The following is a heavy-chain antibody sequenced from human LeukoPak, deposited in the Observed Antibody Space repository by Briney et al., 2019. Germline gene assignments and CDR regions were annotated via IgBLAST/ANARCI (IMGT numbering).Heavy chain of an antibody. D-gene: IGHD2-2*01. CDR3: ARLPAYCSSTACYYDY. Sequence: GGSLSLSCAASGFTFSSYSMNWVRQAPGKGPEWLSYISSASGSIYYADSVKGRFTISRDNAKNSLFLQMNSLRAEDTAVYYCARLPAYCSSTACYYDYWGQGTLVTVSS. CDR2: ISSASGSI. CDR1: GFTFSSYS. J-gene: IGHJ4*02. V-gene: IGHV3-48*04.